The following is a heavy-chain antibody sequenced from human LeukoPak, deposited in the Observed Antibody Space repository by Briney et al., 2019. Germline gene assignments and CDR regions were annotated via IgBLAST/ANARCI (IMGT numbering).Heavy chain of an antibody. CDR1: GFTLSNNY. CDR2: IYSGGAT. V-gene: IGHV3-53*01. Sequence: GGSLRLSCKASGFTLSNNYMNWVGQAPGKGLEWVALIYSGGATNYADSVKGRFTISRDNSKNTLYLQMTSVRVEDTAVYYCARDPPGIAASVSGGWGQGTLVTVSS. J-gene: IGHJ4*02. D-gene: IGHD6-13*01. CDR3: ARDPPGIAASVSGG.